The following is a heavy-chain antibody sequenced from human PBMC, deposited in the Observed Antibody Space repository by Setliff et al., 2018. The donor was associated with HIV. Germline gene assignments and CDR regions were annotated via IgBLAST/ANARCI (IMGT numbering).Heavy chain of an antibody. CDR1: GETFNDYF. D-gene: IGHD1-26*01. J-gene: IGHJ4*02. CDR3: ARGSQWELLPYFDY. V-gene: IGHV4-34*01. CDR2: IYYSGST. Sequence: SETLSLTCAVYGETFNDYFWTWIRQPPGKGLEWIGSIYYSGSTYYNPSLKSRVTISVDTSKNQFSLKLSSVTAADTAVFYCARGSQWELLPYFDYWGQGTLVTVSS.